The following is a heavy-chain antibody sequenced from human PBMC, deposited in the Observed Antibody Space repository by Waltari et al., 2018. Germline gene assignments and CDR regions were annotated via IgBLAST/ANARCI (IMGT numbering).Heavy chain of an antibody. Sequence: QVQLQESGPGLVKPSQTLSLTCTVSGGSIGSGSYYWSWIRQPAGRGLEWIGRISTSGSPNYNPSLKSRVTISVDTSKNQFSLKLGSVTAADTAVYYCARGRGSGSYYNSNWYFDLWGRGTLVTVSS. J-gene: IGHJ2*01. CDR3: ARGRGSGSYYNSNWYFDL. CDR1: GGSIGSGSYY. V-gene: IGHV4-61*02. D-gene: IGHD3-10*01. CDR2: ISTSGSP.